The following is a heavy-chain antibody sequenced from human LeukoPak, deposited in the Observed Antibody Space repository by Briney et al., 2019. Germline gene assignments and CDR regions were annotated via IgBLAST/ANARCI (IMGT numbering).Heavy chain of an antibody. J-gene: IGHJ4*02. CDR2: ITSSGANT. CDR3: AKRLESGTDYYDH. Sequence: GGSLRLSCAASGFTFSSSAMSWVRQAPGKGLEWVSAITSSGANTIYADSVRGRFTISRDNSKNTLNLQMNSVTADDASVYYCAKRLESGTDYYDHWGQGTLVTVSS. V-gene: IGHV3-23*01. CDR1: GFTFSSSA. D-gene: IGHD1-1*01.